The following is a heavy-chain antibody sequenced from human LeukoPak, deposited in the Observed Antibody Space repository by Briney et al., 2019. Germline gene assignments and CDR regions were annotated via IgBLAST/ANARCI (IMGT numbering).Heavy chain of an antibody. CDR3: ASDFTQGGGLLED. J-gene: IGHJ4*02. CDR2: VSYTGSP. D-gene: IGHD3-3*01. Sequence: PSETLSLTCTVSGGSITSRFWTWIRQTPGKGPEWIGYVSYTGSPRYNPSLESRVTISLDTSKSQFTLRLTSMTAADTAIYYCASDFTQGGGLLEDWGPGTLVAVSS. CDR1: GGSITSRF. V-gene: IGHV4-59*11.